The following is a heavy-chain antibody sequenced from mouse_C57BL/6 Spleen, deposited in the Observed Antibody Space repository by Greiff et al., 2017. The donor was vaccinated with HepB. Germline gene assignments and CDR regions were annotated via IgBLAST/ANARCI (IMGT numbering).Heavy chain of an antibody. CDR1: GYTFTSYW. J-gene: IGHJ1*03. Sequence: VKLQQPGAELVKPGASVKLSCKASGYTFTSYWMHWVKQRPGQGLEWIGMIHPNSGSTNYNEKFKSKATLTVDKSSSTAYMQLSSLTSEDSAVYYCARDGGVLWYFDVWGTGTTVTVSS. D-gene: IGHD2-14*01. V-gene: IGHV1-64*01. CDR2: IHPNSGST. CDR3: ARDGGVLWYFDV.